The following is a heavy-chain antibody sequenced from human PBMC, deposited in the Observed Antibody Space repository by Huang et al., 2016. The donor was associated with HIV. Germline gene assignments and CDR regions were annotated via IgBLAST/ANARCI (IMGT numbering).Heavy chain of an antibody. CDR3: ARVPTPSYYDPWNISPAHEDVYYYNMDV. CDR2: INHSGTA. V-gene: IGHV4-34*02. D-gene: IGHD3-10*01. J-gene: IGHJ6*02. Sequence: QVQLQQWGAGVLKPSETLSLTCAVYGESFNNYYWSWVRQLPGRRLEWIGEINHSGTANNHPALKTVVTMAVDPSKKLFSLRVASVTAADTAVYYCARVPTPSYYDPWNISPAHEDVYYYNMDVWGQGTTVIVSS. CDR1: GESFNNYY.